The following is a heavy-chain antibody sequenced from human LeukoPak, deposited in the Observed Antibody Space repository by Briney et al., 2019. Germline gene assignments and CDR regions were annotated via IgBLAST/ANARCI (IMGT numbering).Heavy chain of an antibody. CDR1: GFTFSSYW. D-gene: IGHD3-10*01. CDR2: IKQDGSEK. J-gene: IGHJ6*03. V-gene: IGHV3-7*01. Sequence: GGSLRLSCAASGFTFSSYWMSWVRQAPGKGLEWVANIKQDGSEKYYVDPVKGRFTISRDNAKNSLYLQMNSLRAEDTAVYYCARDCAYRSGIWYYYYMDVWGKGTTVTVSS. CDR3: ARDCAYRSGIWYYYYMDV.